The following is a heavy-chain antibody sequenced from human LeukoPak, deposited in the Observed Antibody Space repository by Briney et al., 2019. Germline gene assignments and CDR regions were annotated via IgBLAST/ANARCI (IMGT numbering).Heavy chain of an antibody. CDR2: INHSGST. Sequence: SETLSLTCAVYGGSFSGYYWSWIRQPPGKGLEWIGEINHSGSTNYNLSLKSRVTISVDTSKNQFSLKLSSMTAADTAVYYCSRGRRFVIRDAFDIWGQGTMVTVSS. CDR1: GGSFSGYY. J-gene: IGHJ3*02. CDR3: SRGRRFVIRDAFDI. V-gene: IGHV4-34*01. D-gene: IGHD3-10*01.